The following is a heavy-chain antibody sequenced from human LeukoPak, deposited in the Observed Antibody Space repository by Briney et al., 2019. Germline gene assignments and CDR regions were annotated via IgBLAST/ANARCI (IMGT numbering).Heavy chain of an antibody. CDR3: ARGVVVPAAMAPMVDY. D-gene: IGHD2-2*01. Sequence: PGGSLRLSCAASGFTFSSYAMSWVRQAPGKGLEWVSAISGSGGSTYYADTVKGPFTIARDNSKNTLYLQMNSLRAEDTAVYYCARGVVVPAAMAPMVDYWGQGTLVTVSS. V-gene: IGHV3-23*01. CDR1: GFTFSSYA. J-gene: IGHJ4*02. CDR2: ISGSGGST.